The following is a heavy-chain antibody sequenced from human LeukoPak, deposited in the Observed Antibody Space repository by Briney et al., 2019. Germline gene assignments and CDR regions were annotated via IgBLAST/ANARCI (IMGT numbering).Heavy chain of an antibody. Sequence: GASVKVSCKVSGYTLTELSMHWVRQAPGQGLEWMGGIIPIFGTANYAQKFQGRVTITADESTSTAYMELSSLRPEDTAVYYCAGQGYCSSTSCPTDDAFDIWGQGTMVTVSS. CDR1: GYTLTELS. D-gene: IGHD2-2*01. CDR3: AGQGYCSSTSCPTDDAFDI. CDR2: IIPIFGTA. V-gene: IGHV1-69*13. J-gene: IGHJ3*02.